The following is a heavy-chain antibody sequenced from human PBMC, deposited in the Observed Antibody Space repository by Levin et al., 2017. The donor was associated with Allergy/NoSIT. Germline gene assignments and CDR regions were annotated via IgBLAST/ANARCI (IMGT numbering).Heavy chain of an antibody. Sequence: GGSLRLSCAASGFTFSSYAMSWVRQAPGKGLEWVSAISGSGGSTYYADSVKGRFTISRDNSKNTLYLQMNSLRAEDTAVYYCAKTLLVGSGYQKRDWYFDLWGRGTLVTVSS. V-gene: IGHV3-23*01. J-gene: IGHJ2*01. D-gene: IGHD3-22*01. CDR3: AKTLLVGSGYQKRDWYFDL. CDR2: ISGSGGST. CDR1: GFTFSSYA.